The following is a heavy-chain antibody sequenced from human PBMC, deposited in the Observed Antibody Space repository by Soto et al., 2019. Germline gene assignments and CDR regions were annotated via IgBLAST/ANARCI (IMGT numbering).Heavy chain of an antibody. Sequence: GGSLRLSCAASGFTFSSFTMHWVRQAPGKGLEWLAIISYDGSNKYYADSVKGRFTISRDNSKKTLYLQMNSLRTEDTAVYYCALTEYGDYWGQGTLVTVSS. D-gene: IGHD3-10*01. J-gene: IGHJ4*02. CDR2: ISYDGSNK. CDR3: ALTEYGDY. CDR1: GFTFSSFT. V-gene: IGHV3-30-3*01.